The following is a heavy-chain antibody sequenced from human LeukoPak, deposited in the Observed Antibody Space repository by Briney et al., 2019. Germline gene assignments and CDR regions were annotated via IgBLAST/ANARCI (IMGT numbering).Heavy chain of an antibody. CDR1: GGSISSYY. CDR3: ARKTRITIFGVVTLPDF. Sequence: SETLSLTCTVSGGSISSYYWSWIRQPPGKGLEWIGYIYHSGTAYYNPSLKSRVTISVDTSKNQFSLKLSSVTAADTAVYYCARKTRITIFGVVTLPDFWGQGTLVTVSS. V-gene: IGHV4-59*04. J-gene: IGHJ4*02. CDR2: IYHSGTA. D-gene: IGHD3-3*01.